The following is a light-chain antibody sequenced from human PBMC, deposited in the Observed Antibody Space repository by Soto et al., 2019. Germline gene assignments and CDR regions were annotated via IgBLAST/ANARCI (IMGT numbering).Light chain of an antibody. CDR3: SSYTISNTLV. CDR2: EVT. V-gene: IGLV2-14*01. CDR1: SSDIGNYDF. Sequence: QSVLTQPASVSGSPGQSITISCTGTSSDIGNYDFVSWYQQHPGKAPKLMIYEVTNRPSGVSNRFSGSKSANTASLTISGLQAEDEDDYYCSSYTISNTLVFGTGTKVTVL. J-gene: IGLJ1*01.